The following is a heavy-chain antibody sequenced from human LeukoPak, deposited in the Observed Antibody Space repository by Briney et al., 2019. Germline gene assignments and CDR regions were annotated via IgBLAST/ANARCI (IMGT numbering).Heavy chain of an antibody. CDR1: GFTFSSYA. Sequence: PGRSLRLSCAASGFTFSSYAMHWVRQPPGKGLEWVAVISYDGSNKYYADSVKGRFTISRDNSKNTLYLQMNSLRAEDTAVYYCARVRGSGSYYNREFDYWGQGTLVTVSS. CDR2: ISYDGSNK. D-gene: IGHD3-10*01. J-gene: IGHJ4*02. V-gene: IGHV3-30-3*01. CDR3: ARVRGSGSYYNREFDY.